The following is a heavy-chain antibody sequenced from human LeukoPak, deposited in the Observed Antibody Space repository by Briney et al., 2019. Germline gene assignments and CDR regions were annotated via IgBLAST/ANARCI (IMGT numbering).Heavy chain of an antibody. CDR1: GGSISRYY. CDR3: ARTRGLLWFGDGFSLVDV. Sequence: PSETLSLTCTVSGGSISRYYWSWIRQPPGKGLEWSGYIYYSGSTNYNPSLKSRVTISVDTSKNQFSLKLSSVTAADTVVYYCARTRGLLWFGDGFSLVDVWGQGTTVTVSS. D-gene: IGHD3-10*01. V-gene: IGHV4-59*01. J-gene: IGHJ6*02. CDR2: IYYSGST.